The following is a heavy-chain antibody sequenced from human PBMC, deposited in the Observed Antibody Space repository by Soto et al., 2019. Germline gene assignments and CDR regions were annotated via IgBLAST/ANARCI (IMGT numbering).Heavy chain of an antibody. Sequence: GGSLRLSCAASGFTFSSYWMHWVRQAPGKGLVWASRINSDGSSTSYADSVKGRFTISRDNAKNTLYLQMNSLRAEDTAVYYCAREDYGGSYMDVWGKGTTVTVSS. J-gene: IGHJ6*03. V-gene: IGHV3-74*01. CDR1: GFTFSSYW. CDR2: INSDGSST. CDR3: AREDYGGSYMDV. D-gene: IGHD4-17*01.